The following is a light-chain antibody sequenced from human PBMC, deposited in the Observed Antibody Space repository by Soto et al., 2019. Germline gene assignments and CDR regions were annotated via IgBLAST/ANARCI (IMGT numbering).Light chain of an antibody. Sequence: EIVLTQSPGTLSLSPGERATLSCRASQSVSSSYLAWYQQKPGQAPRLLISGASNRATGIPDRFSGSGSGTDFTLTISRLEPEDFALYYCQQYQSPITFGQGTRLEIK. V-gene: IGKV3-20*01. J-gene: IGKJ5*01. CDR3: QQYQSPIT. CDR1: QSVSSSY. CDR2: GAS.